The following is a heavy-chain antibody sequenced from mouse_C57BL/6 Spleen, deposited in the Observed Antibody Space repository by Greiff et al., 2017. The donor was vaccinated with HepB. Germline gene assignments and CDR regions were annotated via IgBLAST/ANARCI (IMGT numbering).Heavy chain of an antibody. D-gene: IGHD6-1*01. V-gene: IGHV1-61*01. CDR1: GYTFTSYW. CDR3: AREAELGRRYFDC. J-gene: IGHJ2*01. Sequence: QVQLQQPGAELVRPGSSVKLSCKASGYTFTSYWMDWVKQRPGQGLEWIGNIYPSDRETYYNRKFKDKATVTVDKTSSTAYMQLSSRTSEESAVYYCAREAELGRRYFDCGSRGTTLTVSS. CDR2: IYPSDRET.